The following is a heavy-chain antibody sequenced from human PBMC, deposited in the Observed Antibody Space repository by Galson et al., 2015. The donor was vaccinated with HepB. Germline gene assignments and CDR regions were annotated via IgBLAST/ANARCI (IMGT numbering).Heavy chain of an antibody. D-gene: IGHD5-18*01. CDR3: ARGGTRIQASGGRYYYYYMDV. J-gene: IGHJ6*03. V-gene: IGHV1-18*01. CDR2: ISAYNGNT. CDR1: GYTFTSYG. Sequence: SVKVSCKASGYTFTSYGISWVRQAPGQGLEWMGWISAYNGNTNYAQKLQGRVTMTTDTSTSTAYMELRSLRSDDTAVYYCARGGTRIQASGGRYYYYYMDVWGKGTTVTVSS.